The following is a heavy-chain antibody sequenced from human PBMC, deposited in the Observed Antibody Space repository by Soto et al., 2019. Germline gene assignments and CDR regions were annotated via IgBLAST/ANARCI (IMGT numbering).Heavy chain of an antibody. Sequence: ASVKVSCKASGYTFTSYAMHWVRQAPGQRLEWMGWINAGNGNTKYSQKFQGRVTITRDTSASTAYMELSSLRSEDTAVYYCAKDVYYCDSSGYSGAFDIWGQGTMVTVSS. CDR2: INAGNGNT. CDR3: AKDVYYCDSSGYSGAFDI. D-gene: IGHD3-22*01. J-gene: IGHJ3*02. CDR1: GYTFTSYA. V-gene: IGHV1-3*01.